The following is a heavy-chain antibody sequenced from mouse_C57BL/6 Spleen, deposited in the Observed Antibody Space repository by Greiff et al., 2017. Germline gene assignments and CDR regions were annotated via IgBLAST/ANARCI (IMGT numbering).Heavy chain of an antibody. CDR2: INPNNGGT. Sequence: EVQLQQSGPELVKPGASVKMSCKASGYTFTDYNMHWVKQSHGKSLEWIGYINPNNGGTSYNQKFKGKATLTVNKSSSTAYMELRSLTSEDSAVYYCARPGTAQATGNFDYWGQGTTLTVSS. V-gene: IGHV1-22*01. CDR3: ARPGTAQATGNFDY. CDR1: GYTFTDYN. D-gene: IGHD3-2*02. J-gene: IGHJ2*01.